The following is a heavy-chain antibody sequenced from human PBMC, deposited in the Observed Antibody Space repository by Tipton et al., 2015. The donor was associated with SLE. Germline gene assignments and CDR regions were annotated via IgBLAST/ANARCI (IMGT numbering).Heavy chain of an antibody. V-gene: IGHV4-59*01. J-gene: IGHJ4*02. Sequence: LRLSCTVSGGSISAYFWSWIRQPPGKGLEWIGSFHYGGSTDYNPSLKSRVTISVDTSKNQFSLMLNSVTAADTAVYFCARGVSFDSWGQGTLVSVSS. CDR2: FHYGGST. CDR1: GGSISAYF. CDR3: ARGVSFDS.